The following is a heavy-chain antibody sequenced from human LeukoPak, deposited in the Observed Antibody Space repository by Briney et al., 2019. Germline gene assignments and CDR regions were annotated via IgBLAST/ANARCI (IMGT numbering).Heavy chain of an antibody. CDR1: GFTFSDHA. J-gene: IGHJ4*02. Sequence: GGSLRLSCAASGFTFSDHAMSWVRQAPGKGLEWVAAISGSGGSAYSADSVKGRFTVSRGNSKNTLYLQMNSLRADDTAVYYCARHKENYGDSCLDDDWGQGTLVTVSP. D-gene: IGHD4-17*01. CDR3: ARHKENYGDSCLDDD. CDR2: ISGSGGSA. V-gene: IGHV3-23*01.